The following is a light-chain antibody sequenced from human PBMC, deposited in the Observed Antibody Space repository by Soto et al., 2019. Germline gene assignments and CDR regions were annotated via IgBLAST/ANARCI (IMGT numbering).Light chain of an antibody. CDR1: QSVGSD. J-gene: IGKJ1*01. Sequence: EIVMTQSPATLSVSPGERATLSFRASQSVGSDLAWYQQKPGQAPRLLIYGASTRATGIPDRFSGSGSGTDFTLTISRLEPEDFAVYYCQQYGSSPQTFGQGTKVDIK. V-gene: IGKV3-20*01. CDR3: QQYGSSPQT. CDR2: GAS.